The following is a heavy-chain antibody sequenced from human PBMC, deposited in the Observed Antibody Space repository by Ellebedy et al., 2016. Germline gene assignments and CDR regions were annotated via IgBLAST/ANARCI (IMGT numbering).Heavy chain of an antibody. CDR2: ISYDGSNK. J-gene: IGHJ4*02. V-gene: IGHV3-30*04. D-gene: IGHD6-19*01. CDR1: GFTFNNYA. CDR3: ARDGSGWSY. Sequence: GESLKISCAASGFTFNNYAMHWVRQAPGKGLEWVAFISYDGSNKYYADSVEGRFSVSRDNSKNTLYVQMNSLSTEDTAVYYCARDGSGWSYWGLGTLVTVSS.